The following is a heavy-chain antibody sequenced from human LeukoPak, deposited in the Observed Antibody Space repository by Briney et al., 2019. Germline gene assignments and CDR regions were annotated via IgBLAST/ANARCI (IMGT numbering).Heavy chain of an antibody. D-gene: IGHD1-14*01. Sequence: ASVKVSCKASGYTFTTYAMNWVRQATGQGLEWIGYMNPNTGNTGYAQKFQGRVTLTSDTSISTAYMELSSLTSEDTAVYYCATTLRNNPPWGQGTLVTVSS. CDR1: GYTFTTYA. V-gene: IGHV1-8*02. CDR2: MNPNTGNT. J-gene: IGHJ5*02. CDR3: ATTLRNNPP.